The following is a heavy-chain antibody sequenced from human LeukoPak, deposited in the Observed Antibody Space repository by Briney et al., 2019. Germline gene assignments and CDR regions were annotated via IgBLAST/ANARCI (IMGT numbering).Heavy chain of an antibody. CDR2: ISFDGSEK. CDR1: GLTFTTYG. D-gene: IGHD3-10*01. CDR3: AKDVKMFRGPMIMRHFDY. V-gene: IGHV3-30*18. Sequence: PGGSLRLSCAASGLTFTTYGMHWVRQPPGKGLEWVALISFDGSEKYYAESVKGRFTISRDNSKNTLYLQMNSVRVEDTAVYFCAKDVKMFRGPMIMRHFDYWGQGSLVTVSS. J-gene: IGHJ4*02.